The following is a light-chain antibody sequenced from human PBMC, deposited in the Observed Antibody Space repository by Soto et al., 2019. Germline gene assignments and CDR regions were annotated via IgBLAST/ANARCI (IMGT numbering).Light chain of an antibody. CDR1: ISDVGGYNY. J-gene: IGLJ2*01. V-gene: IGLV2-14*01. CDR3: SSCTSGNTVV. CDR2: EVD. Sequence: QSVLTQPASVSGSPRQSITISCTGTISDVGGYNYVSWYQQHPGKAPKLMIYEVDSRPSGVSNRFSGSKSGNTASLTISGLQAEDEADYYCSSCTSGNTVVFGGGTKVTVL.